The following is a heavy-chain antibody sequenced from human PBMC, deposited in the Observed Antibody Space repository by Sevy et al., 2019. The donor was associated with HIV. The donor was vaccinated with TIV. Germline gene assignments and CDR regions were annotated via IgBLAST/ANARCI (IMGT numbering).Heavy chain of an antibody. J-gene: IGHJ6*03. D-gene: IGHD3-10*01. V-gene: IGHV4-59*01. Sequence: SETLSLTCTVSGGSISSYYWSWIRQPPGKGLEWIGYIYYSGSTNYNPSLKSRVTISVDTSKNQFSLKLSSVTAADTAVYYCARGVFLMVRGVNLYYYYYYMDVWGKGTTVTVSS. CDR2: IYYSGST. CDR1: GGSISSYY. CDR3: ARGVFLMVRGVNLYYYYYYMDV.